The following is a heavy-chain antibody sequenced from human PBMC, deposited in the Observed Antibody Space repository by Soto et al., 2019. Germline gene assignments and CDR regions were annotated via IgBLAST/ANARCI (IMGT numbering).Heavy chain of an antibody. Sequence: SETLSLTCTVSGGSISSGGYYWSWIRQHPGKGLEWIGYIYYSGSTYYNPSLKSRVTISVDTSKNQFSLKLSSVTAADTAVYYCATVFYGSLCYYNPRASDWFDPWGQGTLVTVSS. J-gene: IGHJ5*02. CDR3: ATVFYGSLCYYNPRASDWFDP. V-gene: IGHV4-31*03. CDR2: IYYSGST. CDR1: GGSISSGGYY. D-gene: IGHD3-10*01.